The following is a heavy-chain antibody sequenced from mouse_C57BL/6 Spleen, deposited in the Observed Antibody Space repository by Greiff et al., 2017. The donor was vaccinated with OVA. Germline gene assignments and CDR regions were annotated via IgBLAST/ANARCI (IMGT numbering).Heavy chain of an antibody. CDR3: ARSDFSPLDY. Sequence: VQLQQSGPELVKPGASVKISCKASGYSFTGYYMNWVKQSPEKSLEWIGEITPSTGGTTYNQKFKAKATLTVDKSSSTAYMQLKSLTSEDSAVYYCARSDFSPLDYWGQGTTLTVSS. V-gene: IGHV1-42*01. J-gene: IGHJ2*01. CDR1: GYSFTGYY. CDR2: ITPSTGGT.